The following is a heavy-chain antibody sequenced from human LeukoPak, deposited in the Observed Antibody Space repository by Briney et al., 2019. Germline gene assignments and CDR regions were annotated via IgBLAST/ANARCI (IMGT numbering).Heavy chain of an antibody. Sequence: SETLSLTCTVPGGSISSSSYYWGWIRQPPGKGLEWIGSIYYSGSTYYNPSLKSRVTISVDTSKNQFSLKLSSVTAADTAVYYCARQEVVATTPLGYYYYMDVWGKGTTVTVSS. CDR2: IYYSGST. CDR3: ARQEVVATTPLGYYYYMDV. J-gene: IGHJ6*03. D-gene: IGHD5-12*01. CDR1: GGSISSSSYY. V-gene: IGHV4-39*01.